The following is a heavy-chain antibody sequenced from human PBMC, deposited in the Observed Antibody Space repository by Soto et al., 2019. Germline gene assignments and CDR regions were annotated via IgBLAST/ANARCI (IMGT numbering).Heavy chain of an antibody. CDR1: GGTFSSSA. CDR2: IIPLFRTP. J-gene: IGHJ6*02. Sequence: QVQLGQSGAEMKEPGASGKVSCKSSGGTFSSSAISWLRQAPGQGLEWMGGIIPLFRTPDYAQKFQGRVTIAADESKSTAYMELSSLRSEDTAVYYCARDNDRLQLGGNYYYILDVWGQGTTITVSS. D-gene: IGHD4-4*01. V-gene: IGHV1-69*12. CDR3: ARDNDRLQLGGNYYYILDV.